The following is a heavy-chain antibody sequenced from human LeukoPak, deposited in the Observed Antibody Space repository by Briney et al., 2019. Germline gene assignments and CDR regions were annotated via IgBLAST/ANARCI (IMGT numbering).Heavy chain of an antibody. CDR2: IYYSGST. CDR1: GGSLSSSSYY. V-gene: IGHV4-39*01. D-gene: IGHD3-3*01. Sequence: SETLSLTCTVSGGSLSSSSYYWGWLRQPPGKGLEWLGSIYYSGSTYYNPSLKSRVTISVDTSKTQFSLKLSSVTAADTAVYYCARGPYYDFWSGYYQPLYFDYWGQGTLVTVSS. CDR3: ARGPYYDFWSGYYQPLYFDY. J-gene: IGHJ4*02.